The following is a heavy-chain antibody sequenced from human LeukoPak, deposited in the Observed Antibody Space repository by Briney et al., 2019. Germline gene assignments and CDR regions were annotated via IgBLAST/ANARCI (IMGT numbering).Heavy chain of an antibody. CDR2: INPNSGGT. CDR1: GYTFTGYY. D-gene: IGHD6-6*01. CDR3: ARDRHYYYYMDV. V-gene: IGHV1-2*02. Sequence: GASVKVSCKASGYTFTGYYMHWVRQAPGRGLEWMGWINPNSGGTNYAQKFQGRVTMTRDTSISTAYMELSRLRSDDTAVYYCARDRHYYYYMDVWGKGTTVTVSS. J-gene: IGHJ6*03.